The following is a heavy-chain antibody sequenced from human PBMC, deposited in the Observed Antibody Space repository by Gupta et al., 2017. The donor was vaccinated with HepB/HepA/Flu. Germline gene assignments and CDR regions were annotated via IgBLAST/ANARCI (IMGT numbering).Heavy chain of an antibody. CDR3: TTDSWELQLGSDH. J-gene: IGHJ4*02. V-gene: IGHV3-15*01. CDR2: IKMMSDVGAA. CDR1: GSPLRHAW. D-gene: IGHD1-26*01. Sequence: EVQLVESGGGLVKPGGSLRLSCAVSGSPLRHAWLSWFRQAPGKALEWDGLIKMMSDVGAAEYAAPVRGRFTISRDDSKNSLYLQMNNLKTEDTGLYYCTTDSWELQLGSDHWGQGTLVTVSA.